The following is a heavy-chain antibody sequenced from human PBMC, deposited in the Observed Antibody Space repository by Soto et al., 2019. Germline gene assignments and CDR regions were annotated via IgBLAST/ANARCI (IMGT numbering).Heavy chain of an antibody. CDR2: INPETGRT. J-gene: IGHJ6*02. V-gene: IGHV1-2*04. D-gene: IGHD4-17*01. Sequence: QVQLVQSGAEVKESGASVTVSCKPSGYGFTDYTIHWVRQAPGQGLEWMGWINPETGRTEFAQKFQGWVTMARDTCNKTIYMEMKSQEADDTAVYSCTRTWARPRTVRYSNGMDVWGQGATVIISS. CDR1: GYGFTDYT. CDR3: TRTWARPRTVRYSNGMDV.